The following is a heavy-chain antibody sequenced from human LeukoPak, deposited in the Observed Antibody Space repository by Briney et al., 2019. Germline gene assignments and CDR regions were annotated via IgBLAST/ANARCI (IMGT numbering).Heavy chain of an antibody. V-gene: IGHV1-2*02. Sequence: ASVKVSCKASGYTFTGYYMHWVRQAPGQGLEWMGWINPNSGGTNYAQKFQGRVTMTRDTSISTAYMELSRLRSDDTAVYSCARGGPNTGDYGDSDFDYWGQGTLVTVSS. CDR3: ARGGPNTGDYGDSDFDY. J-gene: IGHJ4*02. CDR1: GYTFTGYY. CDR2: INPNSGGT. D-gene: IGHD4-17*01.